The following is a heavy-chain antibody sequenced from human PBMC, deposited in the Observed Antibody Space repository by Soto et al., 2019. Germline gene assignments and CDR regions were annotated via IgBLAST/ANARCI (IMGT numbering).Heavy chain of an antibody. CDR2: IKKDGSEE. Sequence: GGSLRLSCAASGFAFSSYWMSWVRQAPGKGLEWVANIKKDGSEEYYVDSVKGRFTISRDSAKNLLYLQMNSLRAEDTAVYYCATSSDTGYIFDFWGQGTLVTVSS. CDR1: GFAFSSYW. V-gene: IGHV3-7*01. D-gene: IGHD3-9*01. CDR3: ATSSDTGYIFDF. J-gene: IGHJ4*02.